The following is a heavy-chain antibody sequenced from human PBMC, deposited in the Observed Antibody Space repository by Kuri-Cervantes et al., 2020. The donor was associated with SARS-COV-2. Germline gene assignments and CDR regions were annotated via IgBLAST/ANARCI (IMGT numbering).Heavy chain of an antibody. CDR3: TTEQWLAPDAFDI. J-gene: IGHJ3*02. CDR2: IRSKANSYAT. CDR1: GFTFSGSA. Sequence: GGSLRLSCAASGFTFSGSAMHWVRQASGKGLEWVGRIRSKANSYATAYAASVKGRFTISRDDSKNTAYLQMNSLKTEDTAVYYCTTEQWLAPDAFDIWGQGTMVTVSS. V-gene: IGHV3-73*01. D-gene: IGHD6-19*01.